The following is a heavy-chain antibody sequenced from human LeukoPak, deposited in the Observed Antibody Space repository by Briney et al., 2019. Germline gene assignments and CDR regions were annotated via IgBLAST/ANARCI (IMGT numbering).Heavy chain of an antibody. CDR2: IIPILGIA. D-gene: IGHD1-26*01. CDR1: GGTFSSYA. J-gene: IGHJ4*02. Sequence: SVKVSCKASGGTFSSYAISWVRQAPGQGLEWMGRIIPILGIANYAQKFQGRVTITADKSTSTAYMELSSLRSEDTAVYYCARVFSGGSYSFDYWGQGTLVTVSS. CDR3: ARVFSGGSYSFDY. V-gene: IGHV1-69*04.